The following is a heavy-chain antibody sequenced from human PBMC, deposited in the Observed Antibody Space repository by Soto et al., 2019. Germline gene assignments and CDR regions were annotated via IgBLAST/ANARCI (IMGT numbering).Heavy chain of an antibody. J-gene: IGHJ4*02. D-gene: IGHD6-13*01. CDR3: VRDSGPKLSSX. CDR2: IVPIYRTA. V-gene: IGHV1-69*13. Sequence: SMKVSCKASGGTFCSYRINWVRQAPGQGLEWVGVIVPIYRTADYAKKFQGSVTITADESARTSYMELCSLNSQDTAVYYCVRDSGPKLSSXWGQGTLVTVSX. CDR1: GGTFCSYR.